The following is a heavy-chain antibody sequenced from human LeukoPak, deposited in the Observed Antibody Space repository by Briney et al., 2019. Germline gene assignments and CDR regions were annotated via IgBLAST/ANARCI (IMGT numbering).Heavy chain of an antibody. Sequence: ASVKVSCKASGYTFTDYYMHWVRQAPGQGLVWMGWINPKSGGTNYAQRFQGRVTVTRDTSISTTYMEMSRLRSDDTAVYYCARGYYGSGSPDNWGQGTLVTVSS. J-gene: IGHJ4*02. CDR1: GYTFTDYY. V-gene: IGHV1-2*02. CDR3: ARGYYGSGSPDN. CDR2: INPKSGGT. D-gene: IGHD3-10*01.